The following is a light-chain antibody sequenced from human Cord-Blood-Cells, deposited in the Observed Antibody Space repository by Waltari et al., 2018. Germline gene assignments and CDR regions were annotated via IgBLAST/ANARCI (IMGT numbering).Light chain of an antibody. CDR1: SSDVGSYNL. V-gene: IGLV2-23*01. J-gene: IGLJ1*01. CDR2: EGR. CDR3: CSYAGSSTFYV. Sequence: QSALTQPASVSGSPGQSITISCTGTSSDVGSYNLVSWYQQHPGKAPKLRVYEGRKRPSGVSSRFSGSKPGNTASLTISGLQAEDEADYYCCSYAGSSTFYVFVTGTKVTVL.